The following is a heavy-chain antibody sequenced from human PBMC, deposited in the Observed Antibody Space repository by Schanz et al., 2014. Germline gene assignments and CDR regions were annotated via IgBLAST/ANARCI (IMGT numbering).Heavy chain of an antibody. CDR3: ARGYGDSPTDF. CDR1: GYTFTDYG. Sequence: QVQLVQSGTQVKKPGASVKVSCKASGYTFTDYGVIWVRQAPGQGLEWMGWISTSNGNTNYIQKLQGRVTMTTDTSTSTAYMELRSLRSDDTAVYYCARGYGDSPTDFWGQGTLVTVSS. V-gene: IGHV1-18*01. CDR2: ISTSNGNT. D-gene: IGHD4-17*01. J-gene: IGHJ4*02.